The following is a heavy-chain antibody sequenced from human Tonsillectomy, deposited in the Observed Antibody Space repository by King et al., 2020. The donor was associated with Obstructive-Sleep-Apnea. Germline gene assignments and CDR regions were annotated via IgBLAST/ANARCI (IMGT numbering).Heavy chain of an antibody. V-gene: IGHV3-23*04. J-gene: IGHJ4*02. CDR3: AKAFPGGRITMVRGVLDY. CDR2: ISGSGGST. CDR1: GFTFSSYA. D-gene: IGHD3-10*01. Sequence: QLVQSGGGLVQPGGSLRLSCAASGFTFSSYAMSWVRQAPGKGLEWVSAISGSGGSTYYADSVKGRFTIPRDNSKNPLDLQRNSLKAEDTAVYYCAKAFPGGRITMVRGVLDYWGQGTLVTVSS.